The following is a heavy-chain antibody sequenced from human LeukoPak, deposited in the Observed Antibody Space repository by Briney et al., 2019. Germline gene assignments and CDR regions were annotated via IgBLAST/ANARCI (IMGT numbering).Heavy chain of an antibody. J-gene: IGHJ3*02. D-gene: IGHD1-26*01. CDR3: ARVREGGSYYSSAFDI. Sequence: SETLSLTCTVSGGSISSGSYYWSWIRQPAGKGLEWIGRIYSSGSTNYNPSLKSRVTISVDTSKNQFSLKLSSVTAADTAVYYCARVREGGSYYSSAFDIWGQGTMVTVSS. CDR2: IYSSGST. CDR1: GGSISSGSYY. V-gene: IGHV4-61*02.